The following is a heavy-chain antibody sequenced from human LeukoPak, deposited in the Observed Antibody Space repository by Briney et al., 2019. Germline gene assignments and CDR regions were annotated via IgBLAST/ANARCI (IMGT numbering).Heavy chain of an antibody. CDR2: IIPIFGTA. Sequence: GASVKVSCKASGGTFSSYAISWVRQAPGQGLEWMGGIIPIFGTANYAQKFQGRVTITMDESTSTAYMELSSPSSEDAALYYWARSSEYCSSTSCYRRDYYSYYYMDVWGKGPTVTVSS. CDR1: GGTFSSYA. J-gene: IGHJ6*03. D-gene: IGHD2-2*01. V-gene: IGHV1-69*05. CDR3: ARSSEYCSSTSCYRRDYYSYYYMDV.